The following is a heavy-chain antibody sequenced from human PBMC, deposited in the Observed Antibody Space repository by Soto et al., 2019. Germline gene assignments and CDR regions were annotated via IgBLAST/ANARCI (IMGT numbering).Heavy chain of an antibody. Sequence: ASVKVSCKPSGYTFTSYYMHLVRQAPGQGLEWMGIINPSGGSTSYAQKFQGRVTMTRDTSTSTVYMELSSLRSEDTAVYYCARVLYGDYVIDYWGKGTLVTVSS. D-gene: IGHD4-17*01. CDR1: GYTFTSYY. J-gene: IGHJ4*02. V-gene: IGHV1-46*03. CDR3: ARVLYGDYVIDY. CDR2: INPSGGST.